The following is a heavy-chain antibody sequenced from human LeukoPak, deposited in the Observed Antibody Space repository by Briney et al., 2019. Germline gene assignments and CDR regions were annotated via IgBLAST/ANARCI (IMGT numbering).Heavy chain of an antibody. D-gene: IGHD6-19*01. CDR3: ARVTLRGWYSVGTRYFDY. CDR2: IYYSGST. CDR1: GGSISSGGYY. J-gene: IGHJ4*02. Sequence: SQTLSLTCTVSGGSISSGGYYWSRIRQHPGKGLEWIGYIYYSGSTYYNPSLKSRVTISVDTSKNQFSLKLSSVTAADTAVYYCARVTLRGWYSVGTRYFDYWGQGTLVTVSS. V-gene: IGHV4-31*03.